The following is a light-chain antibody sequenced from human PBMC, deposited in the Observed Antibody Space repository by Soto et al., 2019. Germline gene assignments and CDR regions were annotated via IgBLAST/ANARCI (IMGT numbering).Light chain of an antibody. CDR3: QQTYMSTPS. Sequence: DIQLTQSPSSLSAFVGDRVTITCRASQKISVYLNWYQKKPGKPPKLLISSVRNLQSWVPSRLSGGAYGTDLNITINSMKHEDIETYQCQQTYMSTPSFGQGTKVDIK. J-gene: IGKJ1*01. CDR2: SVR. V-gene: IGKV1-39*01. CDR1: QKISVY.